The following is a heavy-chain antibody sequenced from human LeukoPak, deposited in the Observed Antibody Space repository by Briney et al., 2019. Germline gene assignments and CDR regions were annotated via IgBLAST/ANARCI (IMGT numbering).Heavy chain of an antibody. CDR1: GFTFSDYY. V-gene: IGHV3-11*04. J-gene: IGHJ3*02. D-gene: IGHD3-22*01. CDR3: AKGPYYYDSSAYHYGAFDI. Sequence: GGSLRLSCAASGFTFSDYYMSWIRQAPGKGLEWVPYISSSGSTIYYADSVKGRFTISRDNAKNSLYLQMNSLRAEDTAVYYCAKGPYYYDSSAYHYGAFDIWGQGTMVTVSS. CDR2: ISSSGSTI.